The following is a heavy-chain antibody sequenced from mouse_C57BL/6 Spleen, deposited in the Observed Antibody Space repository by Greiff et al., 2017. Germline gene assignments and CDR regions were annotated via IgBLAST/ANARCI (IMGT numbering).Heavy chain of an antibody. CDR1: GYAFTNYL. V-gene: IGHV1-54*01. J-gene: IGHJ4*01. CDR3: ARKGHMDY. Sequence: QVQLQQSGAELVRPGTSVKVSCKASGYAFTNYLIEWVKQRPGQGLEWIGVINPGSGGTNYNEKFKGKATLTADKSSSTAYMQLSSLTSEDSAVYFCARKGHMDYWGQGTSVTVSS. CDR2: INPGSGGT.